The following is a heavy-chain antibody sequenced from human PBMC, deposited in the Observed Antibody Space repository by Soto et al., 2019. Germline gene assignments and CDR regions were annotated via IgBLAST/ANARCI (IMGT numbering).Heavy chain of an antibody. CDR3: ARGEEIAYYYYGMDV. D-gene: IGHD2-21*01. CDR2: INPNSGGT. Sequence: ASVKVSCKASGYTFTCDYMHWVRQTPGQGLEWMGWINPNSGGTNYAQKFQGWVTMTRDTSISTAYMELSRLRSDDTAVYYCARGEEIAYYYYGMDVWGQGTTVTVSS. CDR1: GYTFTCDY. V-gene: IGHV1-2*04. J-gene: IGHJ6*02.